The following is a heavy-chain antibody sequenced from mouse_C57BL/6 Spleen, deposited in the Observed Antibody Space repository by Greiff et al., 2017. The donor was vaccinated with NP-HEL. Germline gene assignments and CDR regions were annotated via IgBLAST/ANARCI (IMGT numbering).Heavy chain of an antibody. CDR2: IDPSDSYT. J-gene: IGHJ1*03. D-gene: IGHD1-1*01. CDR3: ARWPPNTVPFDV. V-gene: IGHV1-50*01. CDR1: GYTFTSYW. Sequence: QVQLQQPGAELVKPGASVKLSCKASGYTFTSYWMQWVKQRPGQGLEWIGEIDPSDSYTNYNQKFKGKATLTVDTSSSPAYMQLSSLTSEDSAVYYCARWPPNTVPFDVWGTGTTVTVSS.